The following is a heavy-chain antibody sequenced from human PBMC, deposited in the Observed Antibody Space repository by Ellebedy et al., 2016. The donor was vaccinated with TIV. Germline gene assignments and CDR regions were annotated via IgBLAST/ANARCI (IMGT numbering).Heavy chain of an antibody. CDR1: GGTFRNYA. V-gene: IGHV1-69*13. J-gene: IGHJ4*02. CDR3: AKSGGPVLVWFGETS. D-gene: IGHD3-10*01. CDR2: ITPFFGTT. Sequence: ASVKVSCKASGGTFRNYAITWVRQAPGQGLEWMGGITPFFGTTDYAQKFQGRVTITADESTGTAYMELSSLRYEDTALYYCAKSGGPVLVWFGETSWGQGTLVTVSS.